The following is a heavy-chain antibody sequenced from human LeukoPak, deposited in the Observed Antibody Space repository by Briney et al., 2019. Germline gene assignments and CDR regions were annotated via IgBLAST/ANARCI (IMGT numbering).Heavy chain of an antibody. D-gene: IGHD5-18*01. J-gene: IGHJ4*02. V-gene: IGHV4-31*03. CDR3: ARDRGYGLVWTIDY. CDR2: IYYSGST. CDR1: GGSISSGGYY. Sequence: PSQTLSLTCTVSGGSISSGGYYWSWIRQHPGKGLEWIGYIYYSGSTYYNPSLKSRVTMSVDTSKNQFPLKLSSVTAADTALYYCARDRGYGLVWTIDYWGQGTLVTVSS.